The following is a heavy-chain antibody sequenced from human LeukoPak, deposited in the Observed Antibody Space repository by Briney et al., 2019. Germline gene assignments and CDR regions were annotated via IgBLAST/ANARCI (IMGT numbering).Heavy chain of an antibody. CDR2: ISGSGETT. CDR1: GFTFSSYA. J-gene: IGHJ4*02. CDR3: VVDLYGSSDY. Sequence: GGSLRLSCAASGFTFSSYAMNWVRQAPGKGLEWVSVISGSGETTYYVDSVKGRASISRDNSKNTLFLRMNSLRAEDTAVYYCVVDLYGSSDYWGQGTLVTVSS. V-gene: IGHV3-23*01. D-gene: IGHD3-16*01.